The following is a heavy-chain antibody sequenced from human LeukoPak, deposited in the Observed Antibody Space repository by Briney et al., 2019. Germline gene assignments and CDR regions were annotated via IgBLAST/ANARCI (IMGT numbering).Heavy chain of an antibody. J-gene: IGHJ6*03. V-gene: IGHV1-18*01. CDR3: ARTHDSSWYPGYYYYCMDV. D-gene: IGHD6-13*01. CDR2: ISAYNGNT. CDR1: GYTFTSYG. Sequence: ASVKVSCKASGYTFTSYGISWVRQAPGQGLEWMGWISAYNGNTNYAQKLQGRVTMTTDTSTSTAYMELRSLRFDDTAVYYCARTHDSSWYPGYYYYCMDVWGKGTTVTVSS.